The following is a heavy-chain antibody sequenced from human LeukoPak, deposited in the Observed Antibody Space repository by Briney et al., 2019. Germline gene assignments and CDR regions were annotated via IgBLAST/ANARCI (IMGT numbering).Heavy chain of an antibody. CDR3: ARQGNTAMGYYYYMDV. V-gene: IGHV4-39*01. D-gene: IGHD5-18*01. Sequence: SETLSLTCTVSGGSISSSSYYWGWIRQPPGKGLEWIGSIYYGGSTYYNPSLKSRVTISVDTSKNQFSLKLSSVTAADTAVYYCARQGNTAMGYYYYMDVWGKGTTVTVSS. J-gene: IGHJ6*03. CDR1: GGSISSSSYY. CDR2: IYYGGST.